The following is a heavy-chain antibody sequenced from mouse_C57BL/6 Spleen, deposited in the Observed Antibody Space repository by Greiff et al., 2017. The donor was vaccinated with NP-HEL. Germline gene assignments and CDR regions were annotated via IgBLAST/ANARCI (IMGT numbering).Heavy chain of an antibody. CDR3: ARHEGHYFDY. V-gene: IGHV5-6*01. Sequence: EVQLEESGGDLVKPGGSLKLSCAASGFTFSSYGMSWVRQTPDKRLEWVATISSGGSYTYYPDSVKGRFTISRDNAKNTLYLQMSSLKSEDTAMYYCARHEGHYFDYWGQGTTLTVSS. J-gene: IGHJ2*01. D-gene: IGHD3-3*01. CDR2: ISSGGSYT. CDR1: GFTFSSYG.